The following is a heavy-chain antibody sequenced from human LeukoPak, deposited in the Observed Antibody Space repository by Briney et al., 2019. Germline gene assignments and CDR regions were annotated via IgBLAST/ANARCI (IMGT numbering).Heavy chain of an antibody. V-gene: IGHV3-30*19. CDR1: GFTFSIYG. CDR3: ASAVLFGEFQPHDY. CDR2: ISYDGSNK. J-gene: IGHJ4*02. Sequence: GGSLRLSCAASGFTFSIYGMHWVRQAPGKGLEWVAVISYDGSNKYYADSVKGRFTISRDNSKNTLYLQMNSLRAEDTAVYYCASAVLFGEFQPHDYWGQGTLVTVSS. D-gene: IGHD3-10*01.